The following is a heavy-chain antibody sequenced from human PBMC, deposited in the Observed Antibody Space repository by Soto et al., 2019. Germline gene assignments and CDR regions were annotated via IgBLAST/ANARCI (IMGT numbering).Heavy chain of an antibody. D-gene: IGHD3-22*01. CDR1: GFTFSTYG. V-gene: IGHV3-30*18. CDR2: ISSDGKSE. J-gene: IGHJ4*02. CDR3: AKTITTYSGDSRGRGALVDY. Sequence: GGSLRLSCAASGFTFSTYGMHWVRQPPGKGLEWVAVISSDGKSEHYADPVKGRFSISRDNSKNTLSLQMNSLRVEDTAVYYCAKTITTYSGDSRGRGALVDYWGQGTLVTVSS.